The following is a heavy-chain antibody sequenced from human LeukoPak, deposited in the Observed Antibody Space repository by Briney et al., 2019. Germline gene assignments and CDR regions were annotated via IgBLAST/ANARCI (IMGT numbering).Heavy chain of an antibody. D-gene: IGHD2-2*02. CDR2: ISAYNGNT. CDR1: GYTFTSYG. V-gene: IGHV1-18*01. Sequence: ASVKVSCKASGYTFTSYGISWVRQAPGQGLEWMGWISAYNGNTSYAQKLQGRVTMTTDTSTSTAYMELRSLRSDDTAVYYCARVYCSSTSCYNDYWGQGTLVTVSS. CDR3: ARVYCSSTSCYNDY. J-gene: IGHJ4*02.